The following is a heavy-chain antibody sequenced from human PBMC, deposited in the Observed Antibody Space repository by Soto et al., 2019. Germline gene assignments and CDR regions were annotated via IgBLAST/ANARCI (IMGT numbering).Heavy chain of an antibody. CDR2: IYYSGST. Sequence: QLQLQESGPGLVKASETLSLTCTVSGGSISSSSYYWGWIRQPPGKGLEWIGNIYYSGSTYYNPSLKSRVTISVDTSKNQFSLKLSSVTAADTAVYYCARQSPDSHDRSVYPHRYWGQGTLVTVSS. CDR3: ARQSPDSHDRSVYPHRY. CDR1: GGSISSSSYY. D-gene: IGHD3-22*01. J-gene: IGHJ4*02. V-gene: IGHV4-39*01.